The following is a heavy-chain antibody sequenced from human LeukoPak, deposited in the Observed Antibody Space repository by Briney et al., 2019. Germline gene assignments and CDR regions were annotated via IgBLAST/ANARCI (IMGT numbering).Heavy chain of an antibody. CDR3: AKANYYDSSVDAFDI. J-gene: IGHJ3*02. V-gene: IGHV3-23*01. CDR2: ISGSGGST. Sequence: PGGSLRLSCAASGFIFSNYAMSWVRQAPGKGLEWVSVISGSGGSTYYADSVKGRFTISRDNSKNTLYLQMNSLRAEDTAVYYCAKANYYDSSVDAFDIWGQGTMVTVSS. D-gene: IGHD3-22*01. CDR1: GFIFSNYA.